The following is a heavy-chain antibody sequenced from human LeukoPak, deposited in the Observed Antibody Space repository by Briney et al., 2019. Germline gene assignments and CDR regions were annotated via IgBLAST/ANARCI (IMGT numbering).Heavy chain of an antibody. Sequence: GXXRLSCAASGFTFSSYAMSWVRQAPGKGLEWVSAISGSGGSTYYADSVKGRFTISRDNSKNTLYLQMNSLRAEDTAVYYCANPLGGSGSYSVDYWGQGTLVTVSS. CDR3: ANPLGGSGSYSVDY. V-gene: IGHV3-23*01. D-gene: IGHD1-26*01. J-gene: IGHJ4*02. CDR2: ISGSGGST. CDR1: GFTFSSYA.